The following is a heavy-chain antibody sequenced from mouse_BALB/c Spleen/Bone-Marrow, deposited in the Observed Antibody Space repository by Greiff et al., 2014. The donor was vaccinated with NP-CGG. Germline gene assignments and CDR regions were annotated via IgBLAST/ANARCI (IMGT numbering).Heavy chain of an antibody. CDR2: IFPGSGNT. CDR3: ARTRAYDYDGGFAY. CDR1: GYSFPSYY. Sequence: QGQLKESGPELGKPGGSVEISCKAFGYSFPSYYINWGEERAGKGLWGVGWIFPGSGNTKYNEKFKGKATLTADTSSSTAYMQLSSLTSEDSAVYFCARTRAYDYDGGFAYWGQGTLVTVSA. V-gene: IGHV1-66*01. D-gene: IGHD2-4*01. J-gene: IGHJ3*01.